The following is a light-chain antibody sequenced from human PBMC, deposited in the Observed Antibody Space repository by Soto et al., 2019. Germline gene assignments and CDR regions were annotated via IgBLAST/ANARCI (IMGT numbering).Light chain of an antibody. V-gene: IGKV1-5*01. CDR1: QSISTW. CDR2: SAS. J-gene: IGKJ1*01. CDR3: QQYDSHFPLT. Sequence: DIQMTQSPSTLSASVGDRVTITCRASQSISTWLAWYQQKPGKAPKLLIYSASVLESGVPSKFSGSGSGTEFTLTISSLQPDDFAAYYCQQYDSHFPLTFGQGTKVDIK.